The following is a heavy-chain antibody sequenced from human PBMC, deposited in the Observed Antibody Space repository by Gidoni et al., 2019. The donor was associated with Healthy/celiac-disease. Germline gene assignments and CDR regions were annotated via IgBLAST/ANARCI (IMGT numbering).Heavy chain of an antibody. J-gene: IGHJ6*02. CDR1: GYTFTSYA. CDR3: ASRPSSGWYYYYYGMDV. V-gene: IGHV1-3*01. CDR2: INAGNGNT. Sequence: QVQLVQSGAEVKKPGASVKVSCKASGYTFTSYAMHWVRQAPGQMLEWMGWINAGNGNTNYSPKFQGRVTITRDTSASTAYRELSSLRSEDTAVYYCASRPSSGWYYYYYGMDVWGQGTTVTVSS. D-gene: IGHD6-19*01.